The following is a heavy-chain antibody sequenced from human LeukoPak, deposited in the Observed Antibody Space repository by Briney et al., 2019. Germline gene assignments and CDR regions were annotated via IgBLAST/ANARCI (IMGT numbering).Heavy chain of an antibody. D-gene: IGHD3-10*01. J-gene: IGHJ4*02. V-gene: IGHV3-15*01. Sequence: GGPLRLSCTASGFPLSNPWMLCVRQAPGKGLEWVGRIKSKADGGTTDYAAPVKGRFTISRDDSKNTLYLQMTRLKTEDTAVYYCTTDPPKYYYGSGSYPYFDYWGQGTLVTVSS. CDR1: GFPLSNPW. CDR2: IKSKADGGTT. CDR3: TTDPPKYYYGSGSYPYFDY.